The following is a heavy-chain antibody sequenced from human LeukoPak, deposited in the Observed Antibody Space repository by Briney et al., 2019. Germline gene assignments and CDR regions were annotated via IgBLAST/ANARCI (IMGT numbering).Heavy chain of an antibody. V-gene: IGHV5-51*01. CDR2: IYPGDSDT. CDR3: ARGLRPPYCDFWSGSYYFDY. CDR1: GYRFTSYW. D-gene: IGHD3-3*01. Sequence: GASLKISSKGSGYRFTSYWIGWVRQMPGKGLEWMGIIYPGDSDTRYSPSFQGQVTISADKSISTAYLQWSSLKASDTAMYYCARGLRPPYCDFWSGSYYFDYWGQGTLVTVSS. J-gene: IGHJ4*02.